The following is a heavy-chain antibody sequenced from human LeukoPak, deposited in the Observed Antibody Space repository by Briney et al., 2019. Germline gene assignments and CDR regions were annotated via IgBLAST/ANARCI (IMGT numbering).Heavy chain of an antibody. J-gene: IGHJ3*02. V-gene: IGHV3-21*01. CDR3: ARARDQLLWFGELLVVAFDI. CDR1: GFTFTNDF. CDR2: SSSSSSYI. D-gene: IGHD3-10*01. Sequence: GGSLRLSCSASGFTFTNDFMTWVRQAPGKGLEWVSSSSSSSSYIYYADSVKGRFTISRDNAKNSLYLQMNSLRAEDTAVYYCARARDQLLWFGELLVVAFDIWGQGTMVTVSS.